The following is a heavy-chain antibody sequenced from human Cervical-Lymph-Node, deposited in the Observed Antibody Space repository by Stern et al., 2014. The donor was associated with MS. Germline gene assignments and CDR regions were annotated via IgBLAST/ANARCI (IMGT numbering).Heavy chain of an antibody. D-gene: IGHD2-21*02. V-gene: IGHV1-24*01. CDR2: FDPEDGET. J-gene: IGHJ6*02. Sequence: QVQLVESGAEVKKPGASVKVSCKVSGYTLTELSMHWVRQAPGKGLEWMGGFDPEDGETIYAQKFQGRVTMTEDTSTDTAYMELSSLRSEDTAVYYCATDPYCGGDCSYYYYGMDVWGQGTTVTVSS. CDR1: GYTLTELS. CDR3: ATDPYCGGDCSYYYYGMDV.